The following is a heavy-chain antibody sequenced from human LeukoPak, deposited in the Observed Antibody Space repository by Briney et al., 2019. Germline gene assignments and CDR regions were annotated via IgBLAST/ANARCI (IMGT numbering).Heavy chain of an antibody. CDR1: GYSFTSYW. Sequence: GESLKISCKASGYSFTSYWIAWVRQMPGKGLEWMGIISPNDSDTRYSPSFQGQVTISADKSVYTAYLQWSSLRASDTAMYYCARQDRITIFGVIGSWFDPWGQGTLVIVSS. CDR3: ARQDRITIFGVIGSWFDP. D-gene: IGHD3-3*01. J-gene: IGHJ5*02. CDR2: ISPNDSDT. V-gene: IGHV5-51*01.